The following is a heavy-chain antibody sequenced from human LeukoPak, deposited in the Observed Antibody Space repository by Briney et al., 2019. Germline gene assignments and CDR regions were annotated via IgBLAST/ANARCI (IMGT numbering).Heavy chain of an antibody. D-gene: IGHD2/OR15-2a*01. CDR2: ISYDGSNK. CDR1: GFTFSSYG. CDR3: AKDVSALSHYYGMDV. J-gene: IGHJ6*02. V-gene: IGHV3-30*18. Sequence: GGSLRLSCAASGFTFSSYGMHWVRQAPGKGLEWVAVISYDGSNKYYADSVKGRSTISRDNSKNTLYLQMNSLRAEDTAVYYCAKDVSALSHYYGMDVWGQGTTVTVSS.